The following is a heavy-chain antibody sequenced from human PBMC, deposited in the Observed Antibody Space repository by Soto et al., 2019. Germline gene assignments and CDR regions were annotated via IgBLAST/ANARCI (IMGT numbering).Heavy chain of an antibody. D-gene: IGHD3-3*01. V-gene: IGHV3-48*01. CDR2: ISSSSSTI. Sequence: GGSLRLSCAASGFTFSSYSMNWVRQAPGKGLEWVSYISSSSSTIYYADSVKGRFTISRDDAKNSLYLQMNSLRAEDTAVYYWARGYDFWSGYYDYWGQGTLVTVSS. J-gene: IGHJ4*02. CDR3: ARGYDFWSGYYDY. CDR1: GFTFSSYS.